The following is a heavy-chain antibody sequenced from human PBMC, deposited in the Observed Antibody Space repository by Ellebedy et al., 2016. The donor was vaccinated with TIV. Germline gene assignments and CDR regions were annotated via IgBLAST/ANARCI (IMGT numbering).Heavy chain of an antibody. Sequence: GESLKISCAVSGFTLSNHGLHWVRQAPGKGLEWVSVIYSGGSTYYADSVKGRFTISRDNSKNTVYLQMNSLRAEDTAVYYCARGVLSGYWGQGTLVTVSS. J-gene: IGHJ4*02. CDR1: GFTLSNHG. D-gene: IGHD2/OR15-2a*01. CDR2: IYSGGST. V-gene: IGHV3-53*01. CDR3: ARGVLSGY.